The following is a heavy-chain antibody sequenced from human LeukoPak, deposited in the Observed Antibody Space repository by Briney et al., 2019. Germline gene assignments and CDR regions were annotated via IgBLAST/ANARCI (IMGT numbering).Heavy chain of an antibody. D-gene: IGHD4-17*01. J-gene: IGHJ5*02. CDR1: GETFSGYY. CDR2: INHSGST. Sequence: PSETLSLTCAVSGETFSGYYWSWIRQPPGKGLEWIGEINHSGSTNYNPSLKSRVTISVDNSKNQFSLKLSSGSAVQTSVYYCARCNTAAHNWFDPWGQGTLVTVSS. V-gene: IGHV4-34*01. CDR3: ARCNTAAHNWFDP.